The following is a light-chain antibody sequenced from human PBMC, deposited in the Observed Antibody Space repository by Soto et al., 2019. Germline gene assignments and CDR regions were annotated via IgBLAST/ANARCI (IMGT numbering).Light chain of an antibody. V-gene: IGLV1-44*01. Sequence: SVLTQPPSASGTPGQRVIISCSGSSSSIGSNTVNWYRQHPGTAPTVLIYTDDQRPSGVPARFSGSRSGTSASLAISGLQSEDEADYYCAAWDDSLNSVIFGGGTKLTVL. J-gene: IGLJ2*01. CDR1: SSSIGSNT. CDR2: TDD. CDR3: AAWDDSLNSVI.